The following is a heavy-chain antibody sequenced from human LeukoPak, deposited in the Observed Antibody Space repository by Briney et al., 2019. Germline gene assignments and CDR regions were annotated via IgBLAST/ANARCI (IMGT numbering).Heavy chain of an antibody. CDR1: GYTFTGYY. CDR2: INPNSGGT. V-gene: IGHV1-2*04. Sequence: HRASVKVSCKASGYTFTGYYMHWVRQAPGQGLEWMGWINPNSGGTNYAQKFQGWVTMTRDTSISTAYMELSRLRSGDTAVYYCARGANYGDYSNWFDPWGQGTLVTVSS. J-gene: IGHJ5*02. CDR3: ARGANYGDYSNWFDP. D-gene: IGHD4-17*01.